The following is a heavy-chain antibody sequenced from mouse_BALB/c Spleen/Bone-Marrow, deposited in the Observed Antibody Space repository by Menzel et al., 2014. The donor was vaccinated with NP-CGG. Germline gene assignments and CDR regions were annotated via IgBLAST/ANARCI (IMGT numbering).Heavy chain of an antibody. D-gene: IGHD1-2*01. CDR3: ARWNGYYAMDY. Sequence: DVKLVESGPALVKPSQSLSLPCTVTGYSITSGYSWHWIRQFPGNTLEWMGYIHYSGGTNYNPSLKSRISITRDTSKNQFFLQLNSVTTEDTATYYCARWNGYYAMDYWGQGTSVTVSS. CDR1: GYSITSGYS. CDR2: IHYSGGT. J-gene: IGHJ4*01. V-gene: IGHV3-1*02.